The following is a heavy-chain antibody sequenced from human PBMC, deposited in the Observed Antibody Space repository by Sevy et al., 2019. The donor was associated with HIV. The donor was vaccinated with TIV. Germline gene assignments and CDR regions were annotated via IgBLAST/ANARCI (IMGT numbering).Heavy chain of an antibody. J-gene: IGHJ5*02. V-gene: IGHV3-30-3*01. CDR3: ARGMGDFWSGYYRVDP. CDR2: ISYDGSNN. CDR1: GFTFSDYA. Sequence: VGSLRLSCAASGFTFSDYAMHWVRQAPGKGLEWVAVISYDGSNNYYTDSVKGRFTISRDNSKNTLYLQMNSLRPEDTAVFYCARGMGDFWSGYYRVDPWGQGTLVTVSS. D-gene: IGHD3-3*01.